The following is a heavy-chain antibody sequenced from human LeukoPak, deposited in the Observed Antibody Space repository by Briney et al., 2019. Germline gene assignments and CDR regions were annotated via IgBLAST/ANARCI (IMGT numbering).Heavy chain of an antibody. V-gene: IGHV1-18*01. J-gene: IGHJ4*02. CDR3: ARDRLAYGDFWSGYLIFDY. CDR2: IGAFNGNT. Sequence: ASVKVSCKASGYTFTSFGICWVRQAPGQGLECMGWIGAFNGNTNYAQKFQGRVTMTTDTSTSTAYMELRNLRSDDTAVYYCARDRLAYGDFWSGYLIFDYWGQGTLVTVSS. CDR1: GYTFTSFG. D-gene: IGHD3-3*01.